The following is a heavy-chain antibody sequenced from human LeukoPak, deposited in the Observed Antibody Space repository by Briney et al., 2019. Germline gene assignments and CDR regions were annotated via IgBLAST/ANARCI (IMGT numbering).Heavy chain of an antibody. CDR3: ARVADAAAFDS. CDR1: GFTFSTYT. D-gene: IGHD2-2*01. CDR2: ISSNSRYT. J-gene: IGHJ4*02. V-gene: IGHV3-21*06. Sequence: GGSLRLSCAASGFTFSTYTMSWVRPAPGKWLEWVSSISSNSRYTYYADSMRGRFTISRGNANNSLYLQMNRLQREDMGVYYCARVADAAAFDSWGQGTLVTVSS.